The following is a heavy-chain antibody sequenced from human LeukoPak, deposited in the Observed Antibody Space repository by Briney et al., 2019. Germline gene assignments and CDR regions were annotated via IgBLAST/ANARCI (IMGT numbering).Heavy chain of an antibody. CDR3: ARGFSSRSFDY. Sequence: PGGSLRLPCAASGFTVSSNYMSWVRQAPGKGLEWVSVIYSGGDTYYADSVKGRFTISRDNSKNTLYLQMNSLRAEDTAVYYCARGFSSRSFDYWGQGTLVTVSS. CDR1: GFTVSSNY. CDR2: IYSGGDT. V-gene: IGHV3-53*01. J-gene: IGHJ4*02. D-gene: IGHD6-13*01.